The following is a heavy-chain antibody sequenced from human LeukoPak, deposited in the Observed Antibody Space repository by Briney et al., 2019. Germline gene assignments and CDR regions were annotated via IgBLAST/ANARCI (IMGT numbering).Heavy chain of an antibody. D-gene: IGHD2-2*01. Sequence: GGSLRLSCAASGFTYIRYDMHWVGQATGKGLEWVSTVGTAGDTYYPGSVKGRFTISRDNAKISLYLQMNSLTAGDTAVYFCAGGTLRYQLPYGDAFDIWGQGTMVTVSS. CDR1: GFTYIRYD. J-gene: IGHJ3*02. CDR2: VGTAGDT. V-gene: IGHV3-13*01. CDR3: AGGTLRYQLPYGDAFDI.